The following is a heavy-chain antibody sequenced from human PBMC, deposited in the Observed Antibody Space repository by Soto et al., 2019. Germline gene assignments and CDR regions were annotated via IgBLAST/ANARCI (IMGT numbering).Heavy chain of an antibody. CDR2: INHSGST. CDR3: ARARSLYYYGSGSYKGGSDFDY. J-gene: IGHJ4*02. CDR1: GGSISSGDYY. D-gene: IGHD3-10*01. Sequence: LETLSLTCPFSGGSISSGDYYWSWIRQPPGKGLEWIGEINHSGSTNYNPSLKSRVTISVDTSKNQFSLKLSSVTAADTAVYYCARARSLYYYGSGSYKGGSDFDYWGQGTLVTVSS. V-gene: IGHV4-34*01.